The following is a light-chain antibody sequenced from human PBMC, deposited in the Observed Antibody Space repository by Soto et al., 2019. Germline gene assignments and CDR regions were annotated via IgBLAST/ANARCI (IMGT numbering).Light chain of an antibody. CDR2: GNS. V-gene: IGLV1-40*01. Sequence: SVRPQPPSGSRAPGRGVTLSCPGSSSNIGAGYDVHWYQQLPGTAPKLLIYGNSNRPSGVPDRFSGSKSGTSASLAITGLQAEDEADYYCQSYDSSLSAFFGTGTKVTVL. CDR1: SSNIGAGYD. CDR3: QSYDSSLSAF. J-gene: IGLJ1*01.